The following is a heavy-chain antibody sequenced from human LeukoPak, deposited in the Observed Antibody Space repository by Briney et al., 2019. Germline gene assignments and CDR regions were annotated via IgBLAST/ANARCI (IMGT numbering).Heavy chain of an antibody. CDR2: ISYDGSNK. J-gene: IGHJ4*02. D-gene: IGHD3-10*01. CDR3: SMVRGVNEPFDY. Sequence: GRSLRLSCAASGFTFSSYGMHWVRQAPGKGLEWVAVISYDGSNKYYADSVKGRFTISRDNSKNTLYLQMNSLRAEDTAVYYCSMVRGVNEPFDYWGQGTLATVSS. CDR1: GFTFSSYG. V-gene: IGHV3-30*03.